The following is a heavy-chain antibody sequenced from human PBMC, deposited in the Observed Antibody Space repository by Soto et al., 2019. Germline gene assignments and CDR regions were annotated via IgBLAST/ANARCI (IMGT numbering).Heavy chain of an antibody. CDR2: IYWDDTK. D-gene: IGHD1-26*01. CDR3: ARKKSGTYALDY. CDR1: GFSLSASGVG. V-gene: IGHV2-5*02. J-gene: IGHJ4*02. Sequence: QITLKESGPTLVKPTQTLTLTCTFSGFSLSASGVGVGWFRQPPGKALEWLAVIYWDDTKTYSPSLESRLTVTKDTSKNQVVLTMTNMDPVDTATYCCARKKSGTYALDYWGQGVLVTVSS.